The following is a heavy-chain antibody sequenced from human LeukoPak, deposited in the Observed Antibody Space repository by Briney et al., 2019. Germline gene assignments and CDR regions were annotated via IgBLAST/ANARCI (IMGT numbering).Heavy chain of an antibody. CDR2: INHSGST. V-gene: IGHV4-34*01. D-gene: IGHD1-14*01. J-gene: IGHJ6*02. CDR3: ARLTPGWYGMDV. Sequence: PSETLSLTCAVYGGSFSGYYWSWVRQPPGEGLEWIGEINHSGSTNYNPSLKSRVTISVYTSKHQFSLKLSSVTAADTAVYYCARLTPGWYGMDVWGQGTTVTVSS. CDR1: GGSFSGYY.